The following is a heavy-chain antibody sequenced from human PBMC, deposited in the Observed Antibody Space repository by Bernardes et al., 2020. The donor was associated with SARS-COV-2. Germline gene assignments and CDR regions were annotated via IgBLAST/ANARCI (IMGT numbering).Heavy chain of an antibody. J-gene: IGHJ4*02. V-gene: IGHV3-23*01. D-gene: IGHD3-10*01. CDR3: AKDYPEKAGGSGEDSFFDY. Sequence: SLRLSFAPSGFSFSDYAMSWVRQVPGKGLEWVSGIIGNGGGTYYADSVKGRFTISRDISTNTLYLHMHSLRAEDTAVYFCAKDYPEKAGGSGEDSFFDYWGQGTLVTVSS. CDR1: GFSFSDYA. CDR2: IIGNGGGT.